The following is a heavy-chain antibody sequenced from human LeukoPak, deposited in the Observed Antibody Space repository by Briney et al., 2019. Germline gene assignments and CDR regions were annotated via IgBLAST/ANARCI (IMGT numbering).Heavy chain of an antibody. CDR3: ARGGLLLWFGELFSQDAFDI. CDR1: GYSFTGYY. V-gene: IGHV1-8*02. CDR2: MNPNSGNT. D-gene: IGHD3-10*01. Sequence: ASVKVSCKASGYSFTGYYMHWVRQAPGQGLEWMGWMNPNSGNTGYAQKFQGRVTMTRNTSISTAYMELSSLRSEDTAVYYCARGGLLLWFGELFSQDAFDIWGQGTMVTVSS. J-gene: IGHJ3*02.